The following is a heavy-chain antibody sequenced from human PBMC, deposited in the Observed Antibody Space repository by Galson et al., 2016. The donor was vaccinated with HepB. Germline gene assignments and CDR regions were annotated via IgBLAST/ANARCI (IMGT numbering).Heavy chain of an antibody. Sequence: SVKVSCKASGYTFTIYGIIWVRQAPGQGLECMGWIRTDNGDTKYAQNFQNRVTMTTDTSTRTAYMELRSLRSDDTAMYYCTRIPFATDQYYNAKDVWGQGTTVTVSS. D-gene: IGHD2-2*02. CDR3: TRIPFATDQYYNAKDV. J-gene: IGHJ6*01. CDR1: GYTFTIYG. V-gene: IGHV1-18*04. CDR2: IRTDNGDT.